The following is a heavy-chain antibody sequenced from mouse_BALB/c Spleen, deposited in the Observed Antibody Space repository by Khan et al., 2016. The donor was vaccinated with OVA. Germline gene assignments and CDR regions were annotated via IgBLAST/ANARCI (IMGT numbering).Heavy chain of an antibody. V-gene: IGHV1-77*01. D-gene: IGHD1-2*01. CDR2: ISPGSGDT. Sequence: QVQLKQSGAELARPGASVKLSCKASGYTFTDYYINWVKLRTGQGLEWIGEISPGSGDTYYNERFKGKATLTADKSPSTAYMQLSSLTSEASAVYFCARRNYFGYTFAYWGQGTLVTVSA. CDR1: GYTFTDYY. J-gene: IGHJ3*01. CDR3: ARRNYFGYTFAY.